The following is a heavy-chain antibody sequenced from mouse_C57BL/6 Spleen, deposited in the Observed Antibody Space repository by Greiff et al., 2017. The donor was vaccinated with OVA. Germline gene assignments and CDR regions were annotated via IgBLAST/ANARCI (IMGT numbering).Heavy chain of an antibody. CDR2: IYPGSGST. Sequence: QVQLQQPGAELVKPGASVKMSCKASGYTFTSYWITWVKQRPGQGLEWIGDIYPGSGSTNYNEKFKSKATLTVDTSSSTAYMQLSSLTSEDSAVYYCASYDYDRGYAMDYWGQGTSVTVSS. CDR3: ASYDYDRGYAMDY. V-gene: IGHV1-55*01. D-gene: IGHD2-4*01. J-gene: IGHJ4*01. CDR1: GYTFTSYW.